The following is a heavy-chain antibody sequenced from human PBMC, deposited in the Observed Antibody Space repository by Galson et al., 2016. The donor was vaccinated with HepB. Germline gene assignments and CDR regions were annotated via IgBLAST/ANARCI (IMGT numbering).Heavy chain of an antibody. CDR1: RFTFSSYA. CDR3: ARGVSYSTPDVMDV. J-gene: IGHJ6*02. V-gene: IGHV3-30*04. Sequence: SLRLSCAASRFTFSSYAMHWVRQAPGKGLEWVALISYDGNIEYYSDSVRGRFTVSRDNSKNTVFLQVNSLRPEDTSLYYCARGVSYSTPDVMDVWGQGTTVTVSS. CDR2: ISYDGNIE. D-gene: IGHD2-2*01.